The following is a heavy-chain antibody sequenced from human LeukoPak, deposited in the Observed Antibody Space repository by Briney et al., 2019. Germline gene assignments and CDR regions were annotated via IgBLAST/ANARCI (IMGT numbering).Heavy chain of an antibody. J-gene: IGHJ4*02. CDR1: GGSISSSSYH. V-gene: IGHV4-39*01. CDR3: ARYFGTTGTPNY. Sequence: SETLSLTCTVSGGSISSSSYHWGWIRQPPGKGLEWIGSIYYSGSTYYNPSLKSRVTISVDTSKNQFSLKLSSVTAADTAVFYCARYFGTTGTPNYWGQGTLVTVSS. CDR2: IYYSGST. D-gene: IGHD1-1*01.